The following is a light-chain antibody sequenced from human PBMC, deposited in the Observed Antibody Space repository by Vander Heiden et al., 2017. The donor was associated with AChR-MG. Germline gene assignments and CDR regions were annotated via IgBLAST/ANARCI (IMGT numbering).Light chain of an antibody. J-gene: IGKJ1*01. CDR2: AAS. V-gene: IGKV1-39*01. CDR3: QQNDSTPRT. Sequence: DIQMTQSPSSLSASVGDRVTITCRASQSISSYLNWYQPKPGKAPKLLIYAASSLQSGVPSRFSGSGSGTDFTLTISRLEPEDFATYYCQQNDSTPRTFGQGTKVEIK. CDR1: QSISSY.